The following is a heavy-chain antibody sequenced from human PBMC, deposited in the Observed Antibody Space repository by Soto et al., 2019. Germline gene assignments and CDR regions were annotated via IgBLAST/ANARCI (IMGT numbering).Heavy chain of an antibody. CDR2: TWYDGSIE. CDR3: ARDGAHIDSSAKFDY. V-gene: IGHV3-33*01. Sequence: QVHLVESGGGVVQPGRSLRLSCVASGFTFSDYGFNWVRQAPGKGLEWVAVTWYDGSIEFYADSVKGRFTVSRDTSKNTVYLQMSDLKDEDTAIYFCARDGAHIDSSAKFDYWGQGTQVTVSS. J-gene: IGHJ4*02. D-gene: IGHD6-19*01. CDR1: GFTFSDYG.